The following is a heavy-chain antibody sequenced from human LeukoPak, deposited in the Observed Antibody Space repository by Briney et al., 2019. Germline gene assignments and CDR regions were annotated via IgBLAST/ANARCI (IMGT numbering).Heavy chain of an antibody. J-gene: IGHJ5*02. V-gene: IGHV5-51*01. D-gene: IGHD6-19*01. CDR3: ARTKYSSGWTRSNWFDP. CDR1: GYSFTSYW. CDR2: IYPGDSDT. Sequence: GESLTISCKGSGYSFTSYWIGWVRQVPGKGLEWMGIIYPGDSDTRYSPSFQGQVTISADKSISTAYLQWSSLKASDTAMYYCARTKYSSGWTRSNWFDPWGQGTLVTVSS.